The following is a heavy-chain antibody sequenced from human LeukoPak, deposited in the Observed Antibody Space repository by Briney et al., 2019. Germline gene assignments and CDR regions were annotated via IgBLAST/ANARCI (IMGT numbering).Heavy chain of an antibody. CDR2: MYSSGTT. D-gene: IGHD7-27*01. CDR3: ARRPTGDPKLDY. V-gene: IGHV4-4*07. CDR1: GGPISSYY. J-gene: IGHJ4*02. Sequence: SETLSLTCTVSGGPISSYYWNWIRKPTGKGLEWIGRMYSSGTTSYNSSLKSRVTMSVDTSKNQFSLKLSSVTAADTAVYYCARRPTGDPKLDYWGQGTLVTVSS.